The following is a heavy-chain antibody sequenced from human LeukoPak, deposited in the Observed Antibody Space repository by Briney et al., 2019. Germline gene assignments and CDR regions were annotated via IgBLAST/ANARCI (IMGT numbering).Heavy chain of an antibody. CDR2: ISAYNGNT. J-gene: IGHJ4*02. D-gene: IGHD3-16*02. Sequence: ASVKVSCKAPGYTFTSYGISWVRQAPGQGLEWMGWISAYNGNTNYAQKLQGRVTMTTDTSRSTAYMELRSLRSDDTAVYYCGRDLGGGGVITFGGVIVDYWGQGTLVTVSS. CDR3: GRDLGGGGVITFGGVIVDY. CDR1: GYTFTSYG. V-gene: IGHV1-18*01.